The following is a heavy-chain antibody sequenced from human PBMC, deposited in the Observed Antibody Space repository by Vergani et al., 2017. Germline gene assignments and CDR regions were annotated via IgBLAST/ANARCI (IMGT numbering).Heavy chain of an antibody. J-gene: IGHJ4*02. CDR2: IKQDGSEK. D-gene: IGHD6-19*01. CDR1: GFTFSSYW. Sequence: EVQLVESGGGLVQPGGSLRLSCAASGFTFSSYWMSWVRQAPGKGLEWVANIKQDGSEKYYVDSVKGRFTISRANAKNSLYLQMNSLRAEDTAVYYCARDRSSGWYLDHFSRVMDYWGQGTLVTVSS. V-gene: IGHV3-7*01. CDR3: ARDRSSGWYLDHFSRVMDY.